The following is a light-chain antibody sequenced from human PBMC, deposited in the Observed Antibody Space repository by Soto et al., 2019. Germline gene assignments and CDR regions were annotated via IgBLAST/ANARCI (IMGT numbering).Light chain of an antibody. CDR1: QSVSSGY. Sequence: DIVLTQSPGTRYLSPGERATRSCRASQSVSSGYLAWYQQRPGQAPRLLIYATSNRGTGIPDRFSGSGSGTDFILTISSLEPEDFAVYYCQQSSNWPPEITFGQGTRLEIK. V-gene: IGKV3D-20*02. CDR2: ATS. CDR3: QQSSNWPPEIT. J-gene: IGKJ5*01.